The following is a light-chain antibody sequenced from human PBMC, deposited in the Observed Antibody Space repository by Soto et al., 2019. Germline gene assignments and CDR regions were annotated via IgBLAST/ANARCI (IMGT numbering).Light chain of an antibody. J-gene: IGKJ1*01. CDR3: MQAVQTPRT. V-gene: IGKV2-28*01. CDR2: LDS. CDR1: QSLLHTNSFNS. Sequence: DFVMTQSPLSLSVTPGEPASISCRSSQSLLHTNSFNSLSWYLQKPGQSPELLIYLDSNRASGVPYNFSGSGSGTDVTLKITKVEAEDVGVYYCMQAVQTPRTFGQGTRVEIK.